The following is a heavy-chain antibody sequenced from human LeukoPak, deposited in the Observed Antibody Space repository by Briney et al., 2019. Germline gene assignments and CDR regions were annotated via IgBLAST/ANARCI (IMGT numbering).Heavy chain of an antibody. CDR1: GFTFSAHW. V-gene: IGHV3-7*01. CDR3: ATVFDF. J-gene: IGHJ5*01. CDR2: IKQDESEK. Sequence: PGGSLRLSCAASGFTFSAHWMSWVRQAPGKGLEWVANIKQDESEKSYVDSVKGRFTISRDSAKKSLYLQMNSLRAEDTAVYYCATVFDFWGQGTLVTVSS.